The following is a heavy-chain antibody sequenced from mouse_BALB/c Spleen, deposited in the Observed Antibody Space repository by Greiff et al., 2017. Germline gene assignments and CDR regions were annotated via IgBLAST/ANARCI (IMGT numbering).Heavy chain of an antibody. CDR3: ARDLGRGYFDV. V-gene: IGHV5-15*02. CDR2: ISNLAYSI. CDR1: GFTFSDYG. D-gene: IGHD4-1*01. J-gene: IGHJ1*01. Sequence: EVKVVESGGGLVQPGGSRKLSCAASGFTFSDYGMAWVRQAPGKGPEWVAFISNLAYSIYYADTVTGRFTISRENAKNTLYLEMSSLRSEDTAMYYCARDLGRGYFDVWGAGTTVTVSS.